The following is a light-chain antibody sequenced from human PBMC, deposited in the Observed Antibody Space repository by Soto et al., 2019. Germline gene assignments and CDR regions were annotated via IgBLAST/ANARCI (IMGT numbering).Light chain of an antibody. CDR1: SSDVGGHNF. CDR3: NSDTSTCTWV. Sequence: QSALTQPASVSGSPGQSITISCTGTSSDVGGHNFVSWYQHHPGKAPKLMIYEVTHRPSGISDRFSGSKSGNTASLTISGLQAEDEADYYCNSDTSTCTWVFGGGTKLTVL. V-gene: IGLV2-14*01. CDR2: EVT. J-gene: IGLJ3*02.